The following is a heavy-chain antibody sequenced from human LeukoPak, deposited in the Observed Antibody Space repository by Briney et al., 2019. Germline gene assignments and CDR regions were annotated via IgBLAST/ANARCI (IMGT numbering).Heavy chain of an antibody. D-gene: IGHD3-22*01. CDR2: ISYDGSNK. J-gene: IGHJ4*02. Sequence: GGSLRLSCAASGFSFSNYSMHWVRQAPGKGLEWVAVISYDGSNKYYADSVKGRFTISRDNSRNTLYLQMNSLRAEDTAVYYCAKDPRTMIVVVIPYYFDYWGQGTLVTVSS. CDR3: AKDPRTMIVVVIPYYFDY. CDR1: GFSFSNYS. V-gene: IGHV3-30*18.